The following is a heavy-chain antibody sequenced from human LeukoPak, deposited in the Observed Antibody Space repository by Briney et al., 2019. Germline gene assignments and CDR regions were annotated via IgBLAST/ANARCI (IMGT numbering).Heavy chain of an antibody. V-gene: IGHV4-34*01. CDR2: INHSGST. Sequence: PSETLSLTCAVDGGSLSGDYGSWIRQPPGKGLEWTGEINHSGSTNYKPSLKSRVTLSVDTSKNQFSLKLSSVTAADPAVYYCARESALAQAVMFPYWGQATLVTVPS. D-gene: IGHD6-19*01. CDR3: ARESALAQAVMFPY. J-gene: IGHJ4*02. CDR1: GGSLSGDY.